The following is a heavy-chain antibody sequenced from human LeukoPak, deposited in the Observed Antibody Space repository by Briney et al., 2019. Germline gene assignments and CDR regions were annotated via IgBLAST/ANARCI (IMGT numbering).Heavy chain of an antibody. Sequence: ASVKVSCKASGYDFTKYAVQWVRQAPGQGLEWMGWISAYNGNTNYAQKLQGRVTMTTDTSTSTAYMELRSLRSDDTAVYYCARSYSSGPGDYWGQGTLVTVSS. J-gene: IGHJ4*02. CDR3: ARSYSSGPGDY. V-gene: IGHV1-18*01. CDR2: ISAYNGNT. D-gene: IGHD6-19*01. CDR1: GYDFTKYA.